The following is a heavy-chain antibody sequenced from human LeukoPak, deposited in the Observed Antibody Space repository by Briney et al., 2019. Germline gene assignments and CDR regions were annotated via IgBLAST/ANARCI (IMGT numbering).Heavy chain of an antibody. CDR2: IKQDGSEK. D-gene: IGHD3-16*01. J-gene: IGHJ4*02. CDR3: ARDNNDYVWGRYPLDY. Sequence: GGSLRHSRAASGFTFSSYWMSWVRQAPGKGLEWVANIKQDGSEKYYVDSVKGRFTISRDNAKNSLYLQMNSLRAEDTAVYYCARDNNDYVWGRYPLDYWGQGTLVTVSS. CDR1: GFTFSSYW. V-gene: IGHV3-7*04.